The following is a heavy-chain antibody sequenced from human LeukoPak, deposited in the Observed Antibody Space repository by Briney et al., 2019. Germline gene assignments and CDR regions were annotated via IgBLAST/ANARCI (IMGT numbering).Heavy chain of an antibody. J-gene: IGHJ4*02. CDR1: GGSISSHY. CDR3: ARTTEYYYDRYPDY. Sequence: SETLSLTCTVSGGSISSHYWSWIRQPPGKGLEWIGYIYYSGSTYYNPSLKSRVAISVDTSKNQFSLKLSSVTAADTAVYYCARTTEYYYDRYPDYWGQGTLVTVSS. V-gene: IGHV4-59*06. D-gene: IGHD3-22*01. CDR2: IYYSGST.